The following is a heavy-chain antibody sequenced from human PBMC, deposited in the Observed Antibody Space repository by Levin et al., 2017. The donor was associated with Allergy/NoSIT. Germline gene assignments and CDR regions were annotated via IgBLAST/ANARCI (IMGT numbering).Heavy chain of an antibody. CDR3: ARELAAAGTPRFDI. V-gene: IGHV1-18*01. D-gene: IGHD6-13*01. J-gene: IGHJ3*02. Sequence: ASVKVSCKASGYTFTSYGISWVRQAPGQGLEWMGWISAYNGNTNYAQKLQGRVTMTTDTSTSTAYMELRSLRSDDTAVYYCARELAAAGTPRFDIWGQGTMVTVSS. CDR2: ISAYNGNT. CDR1: GYTFTSYG.